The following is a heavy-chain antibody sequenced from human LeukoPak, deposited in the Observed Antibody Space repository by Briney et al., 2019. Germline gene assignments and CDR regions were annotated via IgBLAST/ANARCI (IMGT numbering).Heavy chain of an antibody. J-gene: IGHJ4*02. CDR3: ARKTSGSYGYFDY. Sequence: GGSLRLSCAASGFTFSSYSMNWVRQAPGKGLEWVSYISNSGSTIYYADSVKGRFTISRDIAKNSLYLQMNSLRAEDTAVYYCARKTSGSYGYFDYWGQRTLVTVSS. V-gene: IGHV3-48*01. CDR2: ISNSGSTI. CDR1: GFTFSSYS. D-gene: IGHD1-26*01.